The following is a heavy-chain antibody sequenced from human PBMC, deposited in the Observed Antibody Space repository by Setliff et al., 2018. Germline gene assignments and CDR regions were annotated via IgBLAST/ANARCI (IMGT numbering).Heavy chain of an antibody. Sequence: ASVKVSCKASGYTFNSYGISWVRQAPGQGLEWMGWISCYDGNTRYARKIQGRVTMTTDTSTTTAYMELRSLTSDDTAVYYCARDNKNPNWNYVHRWFDPWGQGTLVTVSS. V-gene: IGHV1-18*01. CDR2: ISCYDGNT. CDR1: GYTFNSYG. J-gene: IGHJ5*02. CDR3: ARDNKNPNWNYVHRWFDP. D-gene: IGHD1-7*01.